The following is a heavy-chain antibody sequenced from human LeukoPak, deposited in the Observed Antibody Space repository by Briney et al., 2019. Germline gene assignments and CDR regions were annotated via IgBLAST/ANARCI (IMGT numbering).Heavy chain of an antibody. CDR3: SRSLDY. Sequence: GGSLRLSCAASGFPFSDYWMDWVRQAPGKGMEWVANIKQDGSEGYYAESVKGRFTISRDNAKSSLYLQMNSLRAEDTAVYYCSRSLDYWGQGALVTVSS. J-gene: IGHJ4*02. V-gene: IGHV3-7*01. CDR2: IKQDGSEG. CDR1: GFPFSDYW.